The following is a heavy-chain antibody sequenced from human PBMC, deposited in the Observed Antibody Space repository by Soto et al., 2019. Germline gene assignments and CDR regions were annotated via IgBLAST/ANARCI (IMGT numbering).Heavy chain of an antibody. D-gene: IGHD6-13*01. V-gene: IGHV4-39*01. CDR1: GGSISSSSYY. Sequence: QLQLQESGPGLVKPSETLSLTCTVSGGSISSSSYYWGWIRQPPGQGLEWIGSIYYSGSTYYNPSLKITVTISVDTSNNQFSLKPRLVIAADTAVYCCVIRGSSSLYCYWGQGTLFTVS. CDR3: VIRGSSSLYCY. J-gene: IGHJ4*02. CDR2: IYYSGST.